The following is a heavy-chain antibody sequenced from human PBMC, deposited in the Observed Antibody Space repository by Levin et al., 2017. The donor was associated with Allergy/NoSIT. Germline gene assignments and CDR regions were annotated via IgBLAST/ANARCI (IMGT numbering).Heavy chain of an antibody. CDR2: ISNDGSNQ. J-gene: IGHJ4*02. Sequence: GESLKISCAVSGFTFSDYGMYWVRQAPGKGLEWVAVISNDGSNQYYADSVKGRFTISRDNSKNTLYLQMNSLRAEDTAVYYCAKGLDYDLLTGLDYWGQGTLVTVSS. D-gene: IGHD3-9*01. CDR1: GFTFSDYG. CDR3: AKGLDYDLLTGLDY. V-gene: IGHV3-30*18.